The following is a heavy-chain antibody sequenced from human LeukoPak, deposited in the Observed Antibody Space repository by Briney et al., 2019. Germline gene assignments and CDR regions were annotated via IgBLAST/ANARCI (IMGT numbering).Heavy chain of an antibody. J-gene: IGHJ4*02. V-gene: IGHV4-59*01. CDR2: IYYTGTT. Sequence: SETLSLTCTVSGASISDYYWSWIRQPPGKGLEWIGYIYYTGTTKYNPSLTSRVTISVDTSKSQFSLKLSSVTAADTAVYYCASAGTLYYYDSSGYYSLDYWGQGTLVTVSS. CDR3: ASAGTLYYYDSSGYYSLDY. D-gene: IGHD3-22*01. CDR1: GASISDYY.